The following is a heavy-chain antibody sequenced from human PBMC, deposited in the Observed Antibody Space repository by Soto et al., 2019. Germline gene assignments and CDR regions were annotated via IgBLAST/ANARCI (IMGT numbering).Heavy chain of an antibody. J-gene: IGHJ4*02. CDR3: AHGLITHWGSRGAFDY. D-gene: IGHD7-27*01. V-gene: IGHV2-5*02. CDR1: GFSLSTRVVG. Sequence: QITLKESGPTLVKPTQTLTLTCTFSGFSLSTRVVGVGWIRQPPGKALEWLALISWDDDKRYSPSLKSSLTITKDTSKNQVVLTMTNMDPVDTATYYCAHGLITHWGSRGAFDYWGQGTLVTVSS. CDR2: ISWDDDK.